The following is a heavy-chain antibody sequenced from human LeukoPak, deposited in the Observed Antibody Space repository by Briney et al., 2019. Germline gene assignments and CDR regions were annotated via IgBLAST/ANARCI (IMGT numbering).Heavy chain of an antibody. Sequence: PGGSLRLSCAASGFTFSDYYMTWIRQAPGEGLDWVSYISESGGTIHYADSVKGRFIISRDNAKNSLYLQMNGLRAEDTAVYYCARGYGSGRYSNWFDPWGQGTLVTVSS. CDR3: ARGYGSGRYSNWFDP. D-gene: IGHD3-10*01. CDR2: ISESGGTI. V-gene: IGHV3-11*04. J-gene: IGHJ5*02. CDR1: GFTFSDYY.